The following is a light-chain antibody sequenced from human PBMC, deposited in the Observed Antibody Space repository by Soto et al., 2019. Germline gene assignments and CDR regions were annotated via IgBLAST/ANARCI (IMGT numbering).Light chain of an antibody. CDR2: DAS. J-gene: IGKJ1*01. CDR3: QQYNYYPWT. CDR1: QSISSW. Sequence: DIQMTQSPSTLSASVEDRVTITCRASQSISSWLAWYQQKPGKAPKLLIYDASSLESGVPSRFSGSGSGTEFTLTISSLQPDDFATYYCQQYNYYPWTFGQGTKVDIK. V-gene: IGKV1-5*01.